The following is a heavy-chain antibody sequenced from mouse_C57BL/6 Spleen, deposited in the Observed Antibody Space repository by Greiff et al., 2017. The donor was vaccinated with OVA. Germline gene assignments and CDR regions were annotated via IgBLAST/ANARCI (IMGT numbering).Heavy chain of an antibody. Sequence: EVKLMESGGGLVKPGGSLKLSCAASGFTFSSYAMSWVRQTPEKRLEWVATISDGGSYTYYPDNVKGRFTISRDKAKNTLYLQMSHLKSEDTAMYYCARDGDPYWGQGTSVTVSS. J-gene: IGHJ4*01. CDR1: GFTFSSYA. CDR2: ISDGGSYT. D-gene: IGHD2-13*01. V-gene: IGHV5-4*01. CDR3: ARDGDPY.